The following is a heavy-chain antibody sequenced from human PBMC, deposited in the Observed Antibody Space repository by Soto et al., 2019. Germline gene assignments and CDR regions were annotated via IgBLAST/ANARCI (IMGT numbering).Heavy chain of an antibody. J-gene: IGHJ4*02. D-gene: IGHD3-3*01. V-gene: IGHV3-7*03. CDR1: GLTFSPYW. CDR2: IKEDGSVK. CDR3: ARDVSSEYASILDV. Sequence: LRLSCEGFGLTFSPYWMTWVRQAPGKGLEWVASIKEDGSVKNYADSVKGRFTVSRDNVKRAMFLQMTSVRADDTAVYFCARDVSSEYASILDVWGRGARVTVSS.